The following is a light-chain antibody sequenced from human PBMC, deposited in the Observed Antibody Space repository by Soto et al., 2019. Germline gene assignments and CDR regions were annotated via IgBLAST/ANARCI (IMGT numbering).Light chain of an antibody. Sequence: QSALTQPPSASGSLGQSVTISCTGTSADVGGYNFVSWYQQHPGKAPKLMIFEVSQRPSGVPDRFSGSKSGNTASLTVSELQAEDEADYYCASYAGSQNYVFGTWTKLTVL. J-gene: IGLJ1*01. CDR3: ASYAGSQNYV. CDR1: SADVGGYNF. V-gene: IGLV2-8*01. CDR2: EVS.